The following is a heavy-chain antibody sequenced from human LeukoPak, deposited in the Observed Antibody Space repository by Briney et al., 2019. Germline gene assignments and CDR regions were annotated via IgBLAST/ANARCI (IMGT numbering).Heavy chain of an antibody. Sequence: SETLSLTCTVSGGSISTSNYYWGWIRQPPGKGLEWIGNIFYSGSTYYSPSLKSRVTISLDTSRNQFSLKLNSVTAADTAVYYCAKSNGYGLVDIWGRGTLVTVSS. CDR3: AKSNGYGLVDI. D-gene: IGHD3-10*01. V-gene: IGHV4-39*07. CDR1: GGSISTSNYY. CDR2: IFYSGST. J-gene: IGHJ3*02.